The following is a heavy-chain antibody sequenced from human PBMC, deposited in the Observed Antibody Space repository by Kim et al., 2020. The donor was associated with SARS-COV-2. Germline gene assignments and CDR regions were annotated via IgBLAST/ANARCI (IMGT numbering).Heavy chain of an antibody. CDR3: ARSDYGDPSGFDY. D-gene: IGHD4-17*01. J-gene: IGHJ4*02. Sequence: YHPSLKSRVTISVDTSKNQFSLKLSSVTAADTAVYYCARSDYGDPSGFDYWGQGTLVTVSS. V-gene: IGHV4-59*01.